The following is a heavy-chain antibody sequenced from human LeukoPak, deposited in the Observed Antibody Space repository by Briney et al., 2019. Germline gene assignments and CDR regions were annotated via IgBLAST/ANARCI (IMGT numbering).Heavy chain of an antibody. Sequence: AGGSLRLSCAASGFTFSSYSMNWVRQAPGKGLEWVSSISSSSSYIYYADSVKGRFTISRDNAKNSLYLQMNSLRAEDTAVYYCARGETVATTPYYFDYWGQGTLVTVSS. CDR1: GFTFSSYS. CDR3: ARGETVATTPYYFDY. D-gene: IGHD5-12*01. CDR2: ISSSSSYI. V-gene: IGHV3-21*01. J-gene: IGHJ4*02.